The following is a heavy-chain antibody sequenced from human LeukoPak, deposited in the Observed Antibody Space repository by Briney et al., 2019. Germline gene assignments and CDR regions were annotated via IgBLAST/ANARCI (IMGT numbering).Heavy chain of an antibody. D-gene: IGHD6-13*01. CDR3: ARDGAAAGDWFDP. Sequence: KASETLSLTCTVSGGSISSGGYYRSWIRQHPGKGLEWIGYIYYSGSTYYNPSLKSRVTISVDTSKNQFSLKLSSVTAADTAVYYCARDGAAAGDWFDPWGQGTLVTVSS. J-gene: IGHJ5*02. V-gene: IGHV4-31*03. CDR2: IYYSGST. CDR1: GGSISSGGYY.